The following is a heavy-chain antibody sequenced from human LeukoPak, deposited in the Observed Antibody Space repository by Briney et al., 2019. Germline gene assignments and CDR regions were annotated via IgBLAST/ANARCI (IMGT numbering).Heavy chain of an antibody. CDR3: AKPRAAVYDY. Sequence: GGSLRLSCAASGFISSSYWMSWVRQAPGKGLEWVANVKQDGSERYYGDSVKGRFTISRDNAKNSLYLQMNSLRAEDTAVYYCAKPRAAVYDYWGQGTLVTVSS. CDR2: VKQDGSER. CDR1: GFISSSYW. J-gene: IGHJ4*02. D-gene: IGHD6-13*01. V-gene: IGHV3-7*03.